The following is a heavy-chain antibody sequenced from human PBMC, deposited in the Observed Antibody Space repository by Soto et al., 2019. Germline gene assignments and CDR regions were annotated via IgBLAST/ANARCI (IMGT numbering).Heavy chain of an antibody. V-gene: IGHV3-15*01. CDR1: GFTVGNAW. D-gene: IGHD6-19*01. CDR3: TTEMRHTSGWYGAFDI. Sequence: VGSLRLSCAASGFTVGNAWMNWVRQAPGKGLEWVGRIKRKSDGGTTDFPAPVKGRFSISRDDSENTLYPQVNSLETEDTAVYYCTTEMRHTSGWYGAFDIWGQGTMVTVSS. CDR2: IKRKSDGGTT. J-gene: IGHJ3*02.